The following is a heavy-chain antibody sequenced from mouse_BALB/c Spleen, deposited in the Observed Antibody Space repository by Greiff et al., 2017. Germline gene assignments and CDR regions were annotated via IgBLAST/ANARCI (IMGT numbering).Heavy chain of an antibody. J-gene: IGHJ2*01. CDR1: GFNIKDTY. V-gene: IGHV14-3*02. Sequence: VHVKQSGAELVKPGASVKLSCTASGFNIKDTYMHWVKQRPEQGLEWIGRIDPANGNTKYDPKFQGKATITADTSSNTAYLQLSSLTSEDTAVYYCARGSGYVRDRGQGTTLTVSS. CDR3: ARGSGYVRD. D-gene: IGHD1-2*01. CDR2: IDPANGNT.